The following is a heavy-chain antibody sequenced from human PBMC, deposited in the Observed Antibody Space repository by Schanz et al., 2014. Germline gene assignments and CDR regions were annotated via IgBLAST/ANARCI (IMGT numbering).Heavy chain of an antibody. CDR2: ISAYNGNT. V-gene: IGHV1-18*01. Sequence: QVQLVQSGAEVKKPGASVKVSCKASGYTFTSYGISWVRQAPGQGLEWMGWISAYNGNTKYPQKLQGRVTMTTDTSTSTAYMALTDLRSDDTAVYYCARSAGRDFWSGYYTRFDYWGRGTLVTVSS. CDR3: ARSAGRDFWSGYYTRFDY. J-gene: IGHJ4*02. D-gene: IGHD3-3*01. CDR1: GYTFTSYG.